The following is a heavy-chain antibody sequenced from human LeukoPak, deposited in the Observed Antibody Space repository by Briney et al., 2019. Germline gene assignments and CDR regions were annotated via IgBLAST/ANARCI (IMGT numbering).Heavy chain of an antibody. CDR2: VNPNSGGT. V-gene: IGHV1-2*02. D-gene: IGHD3-22*01. Sequence: GASVKVSCKASGYTFTGYYMHWVRQAPGQGLEWMGWVNPNSGGTNYVQKFQGRVTMTRDTSISTANMELSRLTSDDTAVYYCARGNNYDSGDYYSWFDPWGQGTLVIVSS. J-gene: IGHJ5*02. CDR1: GYTFTGYY. CDR3: ARGNNYDSGDYYSWFDP.